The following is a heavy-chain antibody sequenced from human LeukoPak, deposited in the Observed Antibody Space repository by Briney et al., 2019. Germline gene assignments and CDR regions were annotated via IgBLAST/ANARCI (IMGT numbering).Heavy chain of an antibody. V-gene: IGHV3-23*01. CDR2: ISGSGGST. CDR1: GFTFSSYA. CDR3: AKTSGSYNYLDY. D-gene: IGHD1-26*01. Sequence: SGGSLRLSCAASGFTFSSYAMSWVRQAPGKGLEWVSAISGSGGSTYYADSVKGRFTISRDNSKNTLYLQMNSLRAEDTAVYYCAKTSGSYNYLDYWGQGTLVTVSS. J-gene: IGHJ4*02.